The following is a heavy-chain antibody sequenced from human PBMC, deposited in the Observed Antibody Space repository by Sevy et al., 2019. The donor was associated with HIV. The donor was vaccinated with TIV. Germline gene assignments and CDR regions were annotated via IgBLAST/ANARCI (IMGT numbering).Heavy chain of an antibody. V-gene: IGHV3-23*01. CDR2: ISGSGGST. Sequence: GALRLSCAASGFTFSSYAMSWVRQAPGKGLEWVSAISGSGGSTYYADSVKGRFTISRDNSKNTLYLQMNSLRAEDTAVYYCATRIAAAGSDYWGQGTLVTVSS. D-gene: IGHD6-13*01. CDR1: GFTFSSYA. CDR3: ATRIAAAGSDY. J-gene: IGHJ4*02.